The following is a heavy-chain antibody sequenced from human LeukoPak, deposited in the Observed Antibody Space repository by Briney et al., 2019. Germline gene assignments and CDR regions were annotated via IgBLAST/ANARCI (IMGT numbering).Heavy chain of an antibody. V-gene: IGHV4-59*11. J-gene: IGHJ6*03. CDR3: ARARLELSHYYYYYMDV. D-gene: IGHD1-7*01. CDR1: GGSISSHY. Sequence: SETLSPTCTVSGGSISSHYWSWIRQPPGKGLEWIGYIYYSGSTNYNPSLKSRVTISVDTSKNQFSLKLSSVTAADTAVYYCARARLELSHYYYYYMDVWGKGTTVTVSS. CDR2: IYYSGST.